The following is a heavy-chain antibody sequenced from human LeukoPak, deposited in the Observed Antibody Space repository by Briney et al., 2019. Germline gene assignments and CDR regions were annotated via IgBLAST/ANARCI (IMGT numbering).Heavy chain of an antibody. CDR1: GCGFTSYW. V-gene: IGHV5-51*01. CDR2: IYPGEADT. D-gene: IGHD6-13*01. Sequence: GASLKISYKGSGCGFTSYWIGWGRRKPGKGVEWRGMIYPGEADTRYSPSFQGQVTISAHKSITTASLQSSSLKASDTAMYYCASSEYSSSWYSYYPLAGPIDYWGQGTLVTVSS. J-gene: IGHJ4*02. CDR3: ASSEYSSSWYSYYPLAGPIDY.